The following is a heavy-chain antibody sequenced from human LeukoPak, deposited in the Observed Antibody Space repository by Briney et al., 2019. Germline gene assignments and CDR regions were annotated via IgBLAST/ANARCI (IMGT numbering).Heavy chain of an antibody. CDR1: GFTFSSYG. J-gene: IGHJ6*02. Sequence: PGRSLRLSCAASGFTFSSYGMHWVRQAPGKGLEWVAVISYDGSNKYYADSVKGRFTISRDNSKNTLYLQMNSLRAEDTAVYYCAKDLPWFGSTAQLGDVWGQGTTVTVSS. CDR3: AKDLPWFGSTAQLGDV. D-gene: IGHD3-10*01. V-gene: IGHV3-30*18. CDR2: ISYDGSNK.